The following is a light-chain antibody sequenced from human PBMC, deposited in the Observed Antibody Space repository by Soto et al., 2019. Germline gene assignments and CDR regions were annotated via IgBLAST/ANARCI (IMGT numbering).Light chain of an antibody. CDR1: SSNIGGNS. Sequence: QSVRTESPSMSAAPGQKVTISCSGSSSNIGGNSVSWYQQLPGTAPKLLIYDDNKRPSGIPDRFSGSKSGTTATLGITGFQTGDEADYYCRSWNSSLSAYVFGTGSKVTVL. V-gene: IGLV1-51*01. CDR3: RSWNSSLSAYV. J-gene: IGLJ1*01. CDR2: DDN.